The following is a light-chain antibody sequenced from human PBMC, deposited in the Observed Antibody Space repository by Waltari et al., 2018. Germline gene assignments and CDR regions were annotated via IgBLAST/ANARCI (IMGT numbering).Light chain of an antibody. J-gene: IGKJ4*01. CDR2: DAS. Sequence: IVLTQSPATLSLSPGERATLSCRASQSVTRYLAWYQQKPGQAPRLLISDASNRAAGIPARFSGSGFETDFTLTISSLEPEDSAVYYCQQRSNWPSFGGGTKVEIK. V-gene: IGKV3-11*01. CDR3: QQRSNWPS. CDR1: QSVTRY.